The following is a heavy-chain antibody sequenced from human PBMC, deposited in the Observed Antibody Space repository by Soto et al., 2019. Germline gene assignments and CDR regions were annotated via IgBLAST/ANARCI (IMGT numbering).Heavy chain of an antibody. CDR3: ANLDVLTGYYQGGY. CDR1: GGSISNSNW. D-gene: IGHD3-9*01. CDR2: IYHSGST. J-gene: IGHJ4*02. Sequence: PSETLSLTCAVSGGSISNSNWWSWVRQPPGKGLEWIGEIYHSGSTNYNPSLMSRVTISIDKSKNQFSLKLSSVTAADTAVYYCANLDVLTGYYQGGYWGQGTQVTVSS. V-gene: IGHV4-4*02.